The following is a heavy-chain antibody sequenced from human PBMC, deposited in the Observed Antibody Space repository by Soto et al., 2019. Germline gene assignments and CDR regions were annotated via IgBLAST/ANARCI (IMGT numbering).Heavy chain of an antibody. CDR3: SRLVSSRQLAV. J-gene: IGHJ6*02. Sequence: QVQLQESGPGLVKPSEALSLTCTVSGDSISSYYWNWMRQPPGKGLEWIGYIHYSGSTNYNPSLKSRLTPSSDPPKNQFSLKLSSVTAADTAVYYCSRLVSSRQLAVWGHGTTVTVSS. V-gene: IGHV4-59*08. CDR1: GDSISSYY. CDR2: IHYSGST. D-gene: IGHD2-21*01.